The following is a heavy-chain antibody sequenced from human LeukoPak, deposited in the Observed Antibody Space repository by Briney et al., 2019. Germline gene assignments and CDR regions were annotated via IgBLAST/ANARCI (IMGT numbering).Heavy chain of an antibody. D-gene: IGHD4-17*01. Sequence: PGGSLRLSCAASGFTFSSYSMNWVRHAPGKGLEWVSSISSSSSYIYYADSVKGRFTISRDNSKNTLYLQMNSLRAEDTAVYYCARDVPGDYAVGAFDIWGQGTMVTVSS. CDR1: GFTFSSYS. V-gene: IGHV3-21*04. J-gene: IGHJ3*02. CDR3: ARDVPGDYAVGAFDI. CDR2: ISSSSSYI.